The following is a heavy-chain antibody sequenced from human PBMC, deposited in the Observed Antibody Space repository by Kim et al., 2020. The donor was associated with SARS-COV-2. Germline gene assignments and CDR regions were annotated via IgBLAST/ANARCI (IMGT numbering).Heavy chain of an antibody. Sequence: AQKVQGRVTMTRDKSISTAYMELSRLRSDDTAVYYCARAVDSSSWYYFDYWGQGTLVTVSS. CDR3: ARAVDSSSWYYFDY. V-gene: IGHV1-2*02. D-gene: IGHD6-13*01. J-gene: IGHJ4*02.